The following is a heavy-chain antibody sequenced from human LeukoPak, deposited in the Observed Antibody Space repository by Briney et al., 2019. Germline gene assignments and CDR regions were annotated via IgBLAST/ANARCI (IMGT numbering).Heavy chain of an antibody. D-gene: IGHD3-10*01. V-gene: IGHV4-4*07. CDR2: IYTSGST. J-gene: IGHJ5*02. CDR3: ARDRTYDYGSGSAINWFDP. CDR1: GGSISSYY. Sequence: SETLSLTCTVSGGSISSYYWSWIRQPAGKGLEWIGRIYTSGSTNYNPSLKSRVTMSVDTSKNQFSLKLSSVTAADTAVYYCARDRTYDYGSGSAINWFDPWGQGTLVTVSS.